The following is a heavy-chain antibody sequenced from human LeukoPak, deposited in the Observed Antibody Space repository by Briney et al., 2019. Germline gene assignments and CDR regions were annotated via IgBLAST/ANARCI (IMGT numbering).Heavy chain of an antibody. Sequence: PGGSLRLSCAASGITFSSYWMSWVRQAPGKGLEWVANIKQDGSEKYYVDSVKGRFTTSRDNAKNSLYLQMNSLRAEDTAVYYCAREGSGWYWSYYYYGMDVWGKGTTVTVSS. V-gene: IGHV3-7*03. CDR2: IKQDGSEK. J-gene: IGHJ6*04. CDR1: GITFSSYW. CDR3: AREGSGWYWSYYYYGMDV. D-gene: IGHD6-19*01.